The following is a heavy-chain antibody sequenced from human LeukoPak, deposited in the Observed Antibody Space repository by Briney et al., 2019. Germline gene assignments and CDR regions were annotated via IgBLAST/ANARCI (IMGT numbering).Heavy chain of an antibody. V-gene: IGHV4-4*07. D-gene: IGHD1-26*01. CDR1: GGSFSGYY. Sequence: SETLSLTCAVYGGSFSGYYWSWIQQAAGKGLEWIGRIYTSGSTSYNPSLKSRVTMSVDTSKNQFSLQLSSVTAADTAVYYCARDQGSYPYCFDSWGQGTLVTVSS. CDR3: ARDQGSYPYCFDS. CDR2: IYTSGST. J-gene: IGHJ4*02.